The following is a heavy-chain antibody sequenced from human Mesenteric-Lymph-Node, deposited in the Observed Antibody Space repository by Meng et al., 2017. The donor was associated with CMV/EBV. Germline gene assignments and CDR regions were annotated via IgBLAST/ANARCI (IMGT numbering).Heavy chain of an antibody. CDR2: MYNNGAT. CDR3: ARDRRGFGMDV. J-gene: IGHJ6*02. D-gene: IGHD3-16*01. CDR1: GVAISSVDSY. V-gene: IGHV4-30-4*08. Sequence: SETLSLTCTVSFVSGVAISSVDSYRRWIRQSPGKVPEWIGYMYNNGATYYNPSLKSRATIPVDISKNLVSLTLTAVTAADTAGYYCARDRRGFGMDVWGQGTTVTVSS.